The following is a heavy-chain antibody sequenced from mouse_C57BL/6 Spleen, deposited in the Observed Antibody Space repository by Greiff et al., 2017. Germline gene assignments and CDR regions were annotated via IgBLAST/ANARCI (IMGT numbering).Heavy chain of an antibody. Sequence: EVNLVESGGGLVKPGGSLKLSCAASGFTFSTYGMHWVRQAPEKGLEWVAYISSGSSTISYADTVEGRFTISRNNDKNTLFLQMTRLRSEDTSMYDCARLNYYGSSPFYFDYWGQGTTLTVSS. CDR1: GFTFSTYG. V-gene: IGHV5-17*01. CDR2: ISSGSSTI. J-gene: IGHJ2*01. D-gene: IGHD1-1*01. CDR3: ARLNYYGSSPFYFDY.